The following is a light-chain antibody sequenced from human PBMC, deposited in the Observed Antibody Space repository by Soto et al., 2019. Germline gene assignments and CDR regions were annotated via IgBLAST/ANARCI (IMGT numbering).Light chain of an antibody. V-gene: IGKV3-11*01. Sequence: EIVLTQSPVTLSLSPGDRATLSCRASQSVGSYLAWFQQKPGQAPRLLIHGASNRATGIPARFSGSGSGTDFTLTISSLEPEDFAVYYCQQRSSWPPWTFGQGTNVEIK. CDR1: QSVGSY. CDR3: QQRSSWPPWT. J-gene: IGKJ1*01. CDR2: GAS.